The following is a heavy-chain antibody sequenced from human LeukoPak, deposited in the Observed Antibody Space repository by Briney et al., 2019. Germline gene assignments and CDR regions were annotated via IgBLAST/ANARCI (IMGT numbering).Heavy chain of an antibody. CDR3: ARGGASGYPDY. D-gene: IGHD3-3*01. Sequence: SEALSLTCAVCRWSFSDYYWSWMRQPPGKGREWIGDINHSGSTNYNPSLKSRVSNTVDTSKNKSLLKLSSVTAADAAVYYYARGGASGYPDYWGQGTLVTVSS. CDR1: RWSFSDYY. J-gene: IGHJ4*02. V-gene: IGHV4-34*01. CDR2: INHSGST.